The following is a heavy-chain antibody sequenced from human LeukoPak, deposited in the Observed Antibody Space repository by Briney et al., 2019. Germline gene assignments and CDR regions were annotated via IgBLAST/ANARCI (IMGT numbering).Heavy chain of an antibody. CDR1: DGSFSGYY. CDR2: IFTSGST. Sequence: SETLSLTCAVYDGSFSGYYWSWIRQPAGKGLEWIGRIFTSGSTKYNPSLKSRVTISVDTSKNQFSLKLSSVTAADTAVYYCAREGKITMVRGVIRYYYMDVWGKGTTVTISS. J-gene: IGHJ6*03. D-gene: IGHD3-10*01. CDR3: AREGKITMVRGVIRYYYMDV. V-gene: IGHV4-4*07.